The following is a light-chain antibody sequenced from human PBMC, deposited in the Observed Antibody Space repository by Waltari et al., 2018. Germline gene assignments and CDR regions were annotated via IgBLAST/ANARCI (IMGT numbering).Light chain of an antibody. J-gene: IGKJ1*01. CDR3: QQYLSTPPT. CDR1: PSVLYSSNNKNY. V-gene: IGKV4-1*01. Sequence: DIVMTQSPDSLAVSLGERATINCKSSPSVLYSSNNKNYLAWYQQKPGQPPKLLIYWASTRESGVPDRFSGSGPGTDFTLTISSLQAEDVAVYYCQQYLSTPPTFGQGTKVEIK. CDR2: WAS.